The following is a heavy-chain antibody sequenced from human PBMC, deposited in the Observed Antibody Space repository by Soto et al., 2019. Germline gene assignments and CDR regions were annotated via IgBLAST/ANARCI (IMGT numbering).Heavy chain of an antibody. Sequence: HLQESGPGLVKPSGTLSLTCDVSGGSISSSSWWTWVRQSPGKGLEWIGEIYHAGSPNYNPSFQSRVTIFADKSKILFSLGLTSVTAADTAIYYCARGLSLRGDFDVWGQGTTVTVSS. V-gene: IGHV4-4*02. J-gene: IGHJ3*01. D-gene: IGHD2-21*02. CDR1: GGSISSSSW. CDR2: IYHAGSP. CDR3: ARGLSLRGDFDV.